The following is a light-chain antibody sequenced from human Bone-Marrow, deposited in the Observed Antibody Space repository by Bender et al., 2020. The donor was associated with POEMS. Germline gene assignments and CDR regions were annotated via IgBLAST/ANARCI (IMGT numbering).Light chain of an antibody. V-gene: IGLV1-44*01. CDR1: SSKFGSYP. CDR2: NNS. CDR3: ATWDDSLNGWV. J-gene: IGLJ3*02. Sequence: QSVLTQPPSASGTPGQRDTISCSGSSSKFGSYPVNWYQQLPGAAPKLVIFNNSQRPSGVPDRFSGSNSGTSASLAISGLLSDDEAEFYCATWDDSLNGWVFGGGTKLTVL.